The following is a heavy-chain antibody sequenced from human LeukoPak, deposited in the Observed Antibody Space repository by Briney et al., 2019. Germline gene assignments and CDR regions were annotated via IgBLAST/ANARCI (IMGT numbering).Heavy chain of an antibody. CDR3: ARVDTAMVKACMSY. Sequence: ASVKVSCKASGYTFTGYYMHWVRQAPGQGLEWMGWINPNGGGTNYAQKFQGRVTMTRDTSNSTAYMELSRLRSDDTAVYYCARVDTAMVKACMSYWGQGTLVTVSS. D-gene: IGHD5-18*01. CDR1: GYTFTGYY. V-gene: IGHV1-2*02. CDR2: INPNGGGT. J-gene: IGHJ4*02.